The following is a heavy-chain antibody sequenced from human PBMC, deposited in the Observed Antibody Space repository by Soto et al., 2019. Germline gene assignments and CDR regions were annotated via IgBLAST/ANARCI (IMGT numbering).Heavy chain of an antibody. CDR3: ARDRDKIFGVVIYYYYYGMDV. Sequence: QVQLVESGGGVVQPGRSLRLSCAASGFTFSSYAMHWVRQAPGKGLEWVAVISYDGSNKYYADSVKGRFTISRDNSKNTLYLQMNSLRAEDTAVYYCARDRDKIFGVVIYYYYYGMDVWGQGTTVTVS. V-gene: IGHV3-30-3*01. CDR2: ISYDGSNK. D-gene: IGHD3-3*01. CDR1: GFTFSSYA. J-gene: IGHJ6*02.